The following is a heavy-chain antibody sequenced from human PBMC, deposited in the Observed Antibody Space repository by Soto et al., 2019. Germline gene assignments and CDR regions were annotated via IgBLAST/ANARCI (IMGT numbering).Heavy chain of an antibody. Sequence: PGESLKISCKASGYNFSTYWIGWVRQMPGKGLEWMGIIYPDDSDTRYNPSFEGHVTISVDKSISTVYLQWASLKAADTAMYYCAREVITPVHQGADDAFDLWGQGTMVTVSS. CDR1: GYNFSTYW. CDR2: IYPDDSDT. V-gene: IGHV5-51*01. J-gene: IGHJ3*01. D-gene: IGHD2-15*01. CDR3: AREVITPVHQGADDAFDL.